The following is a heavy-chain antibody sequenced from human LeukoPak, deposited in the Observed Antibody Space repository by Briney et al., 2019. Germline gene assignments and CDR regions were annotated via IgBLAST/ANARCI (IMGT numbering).Heavy chain of an antibody. CDR3: AADCSSTSRYWYYYTDV. Sequence: SETLSLTCAVYAGSFSGYYWSWIRQPPGKGLEWIGEINQSGSTNYNPSLKSRVTISVDTSKKQFSLRLSPVTAADTAVYYCAADCSSTSRYWYYYTDVWGKGTTVTVSS. CDR1: AGSFSGYY. D-gene: IGHD2-2*01. V-gene: IGHV4-34*01. J-gene: IGHJ6*03. CDR2: INQSGST.